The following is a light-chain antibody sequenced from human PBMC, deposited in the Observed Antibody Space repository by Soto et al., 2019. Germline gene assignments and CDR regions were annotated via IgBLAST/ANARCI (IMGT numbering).Light chain of an antibody. CDR2: DVS. CDR1: SSDVGGNKY. Sequence: QSASVSGSPGQSITISCTGTSSDVGGNKYVSWYQHYPGKAPKLMICDVSNRPSGVSNRFSGSKSGNTASLTISGLQAEDEADYYCSAFTGTTYVFGTGTNLTVL. V-gene: IGLV2-14*03. CDR3: SAFTGTTYV. J-gene: IGLJ1*01.